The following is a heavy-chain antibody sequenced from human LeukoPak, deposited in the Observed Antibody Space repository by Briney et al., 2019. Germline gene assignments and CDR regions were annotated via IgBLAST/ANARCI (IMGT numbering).Heavy chain of an antibody. D-gene: IGHD3-22*01. CDR2: ISAYNGNT. CDR3: ARDPLPYDSSGYYVY. Sequence: ASVKVSCKASGYTFTSYGISWVRQAPGQGLEWMGWISAYNGNTNYAQKLQGRVTMTTDTSTSTAYMELRSLRSDDTAVYYCARDPLPYDSSGYYVYWGQGTLVTVSS. J-gene: IGHJ4*02. CDR1: GYTFTSYG. V-gene: IGHV1-18*01.